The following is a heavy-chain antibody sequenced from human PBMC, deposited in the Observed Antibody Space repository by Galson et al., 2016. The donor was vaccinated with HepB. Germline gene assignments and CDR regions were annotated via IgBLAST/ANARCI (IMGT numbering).Heavy chain of an antibody. Sequence: QSGAEVKKPGEPLRISCKDSGYSFSTYWIIWVRQMPGKGLEWMGRIDPSDSYTNYSPSFQGHVTISADKSISTAYLQWSSLKASDTGIYYCARQGSPAGELYYYYGMDVWGQGTTVTVSS. V-gene: IGHV5-10-1*01. J-gene: IGHJ6*02. CDR3: ARQGSPAGELYYYYGMDV. CDR2: IDPSDSYT. CDR1: GYSFSTYW. D-gene: IGHD2-15*01.